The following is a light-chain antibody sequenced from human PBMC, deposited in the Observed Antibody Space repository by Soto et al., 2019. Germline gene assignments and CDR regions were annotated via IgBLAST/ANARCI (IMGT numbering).Light chain of an antibody. CDR1: SSDVGGYNY. CDR3: NSYTSSSTLL. CDR2: DVS. V-gene: IGLV2-14*01. J-gene: IGLJ2*01. Sequence: QSVLTQPASVSGSPGQSITISCTGTSSDVGGYNYVSWYQQHPGKAPKLMIYDVSNRPSGVSNRFSGSKSDNTASLTISGLQAEDEADYYCNSYTSSSTLLFGGGTKLTVL.